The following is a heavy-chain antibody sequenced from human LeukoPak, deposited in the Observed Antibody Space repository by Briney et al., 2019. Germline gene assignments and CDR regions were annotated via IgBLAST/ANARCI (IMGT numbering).Heavy chain of an antibody. V-gene: IGHV3-23*01. CDR1: GFTFSSCG. J-gene: IGHJ4*02. Sequence: GGSLRLSCAASGFTFSSCGMNWVRQAPGKGLEWVSAISGSGGSTYYADSVKGRFTISRDNSKNTLYLQMNSLRAEDTAVYYCAKVWNAYYYGSGSYYFDYWGQGTLVTVSS. D-gene: IGHD3-10*01. CDR3: AKVWNAYYYGSGSYYFDY. CDR2: ISGSGGST.